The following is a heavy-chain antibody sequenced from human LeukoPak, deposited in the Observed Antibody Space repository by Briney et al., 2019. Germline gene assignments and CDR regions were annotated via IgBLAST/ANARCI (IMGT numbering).Heavy chain of an antibody. Sequence: SQTLSLTCDISGGSVSSNSAAWNWIRQSPSRGLEWLGRTYYRSKWYNDYAISVKSRMTINADTSKNQFSLQINSVTPEDTAVYYCAKGRWALFDCWGQGTLVIVSS. J-gene: IGHJ4*02. D-gene: IGHD3-10*01. CDR3: AKGRWALFDC. CDR2: TYYRSKWYN. V-gene: IGHV6-1*01. CDR1: GGSVSSNSAA.